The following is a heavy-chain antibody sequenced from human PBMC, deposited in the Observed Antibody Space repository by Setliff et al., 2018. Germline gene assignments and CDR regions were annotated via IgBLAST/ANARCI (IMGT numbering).Heavy chain of an antibody. V-gene: IGHV5-51*01. CDR2: IYPGDSDT. CDR3: ARQTIFGSDAFDI. J-gene: IGHJ3*02. CDR1: GYTFANYW. D-gene: IGHD3-3*01. Sequence: PGESLKISCKGSGYTFANYWIGWVRQMPGEGLEWMGIIYPGDSDTRYSPSFQGQVTISADKSISTAYLQWSSLKASDTAMYYCARQTIFGSDAFDIWGQGTMVTVSS.